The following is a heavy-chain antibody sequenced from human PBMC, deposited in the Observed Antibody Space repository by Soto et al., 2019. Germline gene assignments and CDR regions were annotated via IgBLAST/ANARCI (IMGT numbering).Heavy chain of an antibody. CDR3: ATRDTSRFY. J-gene: IGHJ4*02. Sequence: QVQLQESGPGLVKPSGTLSLTCAVSGVSISSHDWWPWVRQPPGKGLEWIGESHQSGNTNYNSSLESRVAISVDKPKTQFSLNLSSVTVADTAVYYCATRDTSRFYWGQGTLVTVSS. CDR2: SHQSGNT. D-gene: IGHD6-13*01. CDR1: GVSISSHDW. V-gene: IGHV4-4*02.